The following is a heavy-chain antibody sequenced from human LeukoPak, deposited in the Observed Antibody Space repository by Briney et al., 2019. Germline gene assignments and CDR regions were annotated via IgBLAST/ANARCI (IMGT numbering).Heavy chain of an antibody. V-gene: IGHV3-7*01. CDR1: GFTFSSYW. D-gene: IGHD6-13*01. CDR2: IKQDGSEK. CDR3: ARSGFYSSSWYENAFDI. Sequence: GGSLRLSCAASGFTFSSYWMSWVRQAPGKGLEWVANIKQDGSEKYYVDSVKGRFTISRDNAKNSLYLQMNSLRAEDTAVYYCARSGFYSSSWYENAFDIWGQGTMVTVSS. J-gene: IGHJ3*02.